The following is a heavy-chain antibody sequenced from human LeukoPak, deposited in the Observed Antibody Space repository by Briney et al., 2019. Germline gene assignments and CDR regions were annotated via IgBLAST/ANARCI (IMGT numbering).Heavy chain of an antibody. V-gene: IGHV4-4*09. Sequence: KTSETLSLTCTVSGGSISSYYWSWIRQPPGKGLEWIGYIYTSGSTNYNPSLKSRVTISVETSKNQCSLKLSSVTAADTAVYYCARHRSILDGSGGFDYWGQGTLVIVSS. CDR2: IYTSGST. J-gene: IGHJ4*02. CDR3: ARHRSILDGSGGFDY. D-gene: IGHD5-24*01. CDR1: GGSISSYY.